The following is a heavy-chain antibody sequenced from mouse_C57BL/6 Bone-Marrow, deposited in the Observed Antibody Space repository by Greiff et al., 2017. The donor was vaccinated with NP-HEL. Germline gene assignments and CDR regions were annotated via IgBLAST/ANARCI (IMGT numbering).Heavy chain of an antibody. D-gene: IGHD1-1*02. Sequence: EVQLQQSGPVLVKPGASVKMSCKASGYTFTDYYMNWVKQSHGKSLEWIGVINPYNGGTSYNQKFKGKATLTVDKSSSTAYMELNSLTSEDSAVYYCARGGDYAPFAYWGQGTLVTVSA. CDR3: ARGGDYAPFAY. CDR2: INPYNGGT. V-gene: IGHV1-19*01. J-gene: IGHJ3*01. CDR1: GYTFTDYY.